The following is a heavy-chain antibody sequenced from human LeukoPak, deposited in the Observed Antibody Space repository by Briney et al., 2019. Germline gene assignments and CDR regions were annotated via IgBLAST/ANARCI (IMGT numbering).Heavy chain of an antibody. D-gene: IGHD4-17*01. CDR2: IYSGGNT. V-gene: IGHV3-66*01. CDR3: ARVSGDYTYYFDY. CDR1: GLTVSRIY. J-gene: IGHJ4*02. Sequence: PGGPLRLSCAASGLTVSRIYMSWVRQAPGKGLEWVSVIYSGGNTYYADSVKGRFTISRDNSKNTLYLQMNSLRAEDTAVYYCARVSGDYTYYFDYWGQGTLVTVSS.